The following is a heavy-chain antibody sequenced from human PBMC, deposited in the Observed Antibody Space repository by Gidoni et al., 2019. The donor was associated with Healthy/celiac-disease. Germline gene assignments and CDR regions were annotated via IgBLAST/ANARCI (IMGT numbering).Heavy chain of an antibody. V-gene: IGHV3-23*01. J-gene: IGHJ6*03. CDR2: ISGSGGST. Sequence: EVQLLESGGGLVQPGGSLRLSCAASGFPFSSYAMSGVRQAPGKGLEWVSAISGSGGSTYYADSVKGRFTISRDNSKNTLYLQMNSLRAEDTAVYYCAKDPPYDLTRMEYYMDVWGKGTTVTVSS. CDR1: GFPFSSYA. CDR3: AKDPPYDLTRMEYYMDV. D-gene: IGHD3-3*01.